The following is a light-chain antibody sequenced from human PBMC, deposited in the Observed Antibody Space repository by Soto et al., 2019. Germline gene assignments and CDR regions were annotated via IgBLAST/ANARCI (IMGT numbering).Light chain of an antibody. V-gene: IGLV1-47*01. Sequence: QSVLTQPPSASGTPGQRVTISCSGSSSNIGSNYVYWYQQLPGTAPKLLIYRNNQRPSGVPDRFSGSKSGTSASLAISGLRSEDEADYYCEAWDDGLSSVVFGGGTKLTVL. CDR1: SSNIGSNY. CDR2: RNN. CDR3: EAWDDGLSSVV. J-gene: IGLJ2*01.